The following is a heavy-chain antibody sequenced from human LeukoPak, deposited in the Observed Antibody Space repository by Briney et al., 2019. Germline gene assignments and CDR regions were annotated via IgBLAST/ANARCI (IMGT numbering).Heavy chain of an antibody. CDR1: GGSFSGYY. Sequence: SETLSLTCAVYGGSFSGYYWSWIRQPPGKGLEWIGEINHSGCTNYNPSLKSRVTISVDTSKNQFSLKLSSVTAADTAVYYCAREGYYYGMDVWGQGTTVTVSS. CDR3: AREGYYYGMDV. J-gene: IGHJ6*02. V-gene: IGHV4-34*01. CDR2: INHSGCT.